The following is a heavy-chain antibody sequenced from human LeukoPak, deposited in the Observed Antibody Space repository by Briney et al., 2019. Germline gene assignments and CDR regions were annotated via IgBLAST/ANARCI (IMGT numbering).Heavy chain of an antibody. Sequence: SVKVSCKASGGTFSSYAISWVRQAPGQGLEWMGGIIPIFGTANYAQKFQGRVTITTDESTSTAYMELSSLRSEDMAVYYCAHTAANRGYYYYYMDVWGKGTTVTVSS. CDR2: IIPIFGTA. CDR1: GGTFSSYA. D-gene: IGHD5-18*01. CDR3: AHTAANRGYYYYYMDV. V-gene: IGHV1-69*05. J-gene: IGHJ6*03.